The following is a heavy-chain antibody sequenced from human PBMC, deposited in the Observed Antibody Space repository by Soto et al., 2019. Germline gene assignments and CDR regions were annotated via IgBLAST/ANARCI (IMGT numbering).Heavy chain of an antibody. CDR3: ATVLSRGFLEWLSADDAFDI. Sequence: ASVKVSCKVSGYTPTELSIHWVRQAPGKGLEWMGGFDPEDGETIYAQKFQGRVTMTEDTSTDTAYMELSSLRSEDTAVYYCATVLSRGFLEWLSADDAFDIWGEGTMVTVSS. J-gene: IGHJ3*02. V-gene: IGHV1-24*01. D-gene: IGHD3-3*01. CDR2: FDPEDGET. CDR1: GYTPTELS.